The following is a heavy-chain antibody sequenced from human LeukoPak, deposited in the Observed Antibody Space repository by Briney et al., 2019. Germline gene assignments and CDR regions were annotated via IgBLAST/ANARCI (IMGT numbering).Heavy chain of an antibody. CDR1: GFTFSSYW. CDR3: ARGVYALDI. V-gene: IGHV3-7*03. Sequence: GGSLRLSCAASGFTFSSYWMTWVRQAPGKGLEWVANINEDGSEMYHVDSVKGRFTISRDNTKNSLSLQMNSLRAEDTAVYYCARGVYALDIWGQGTMVTVSS. J-gene: IGHJ3*02. CDR2: INEDGSEM.